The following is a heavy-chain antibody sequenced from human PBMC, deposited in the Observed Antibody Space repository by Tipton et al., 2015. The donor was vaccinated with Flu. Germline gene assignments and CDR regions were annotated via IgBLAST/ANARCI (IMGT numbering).Heavy chain of an antibody. CDR2: INHSGST. Sequence: TLSLICAVYGGSFSGYYWSWIRQPPGKGLEWIGEINHSGSTNYNPSLKSRVTISVDTSKNQFSLKLSSVTAADTAVYYCARGLYVSGSYQRRYFDSWGQGTLVTVSS. V-gene: IGHV4-34*01. CDR1: GGSFSGYY. CDR3: ARGLYVSGSYQRRYFDS. J-gene: IGHJ4*02. D-gene: IGHD3-10*01.